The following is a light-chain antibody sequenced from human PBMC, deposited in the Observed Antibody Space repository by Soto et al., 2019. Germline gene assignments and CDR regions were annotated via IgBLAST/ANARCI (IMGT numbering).Light chain of an antibody. CDR2: AAS. V-gene: IGKV1-39*01. CDR3: QHRAT. J-gene: IGKJ4*01. CDR1: QSISNS. Sequence: GDRVTITCRASQSISNSLNWYQQKSGKAPKLLIYAASNLQSGVPSRFSGGGSGTDFTLTISSLQPEDFATYYCQHRATFGGGTKVEIK.